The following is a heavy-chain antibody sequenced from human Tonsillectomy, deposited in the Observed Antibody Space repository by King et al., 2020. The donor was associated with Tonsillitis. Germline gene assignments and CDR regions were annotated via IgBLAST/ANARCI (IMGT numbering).Heavy chain of an antibody. D-gene: IGHD6-13*01. CDR3: ARLSIAAAARDWFDP. CDR2: ISAYHGNT. V-gene: IGHV1-18*01. Sequence: QLVQSGAEVKKPGASVKVSCKASGYMFTSYGISWVRQAPGQGLEWMGWISAYHGNTNYAQKLQGRVTMTTETSTSTAYTELRSLRSADTAVYYCARLSIAAAARDWFDPWGQGTLVTVSS. CDR1: GYMFTSYG. J-gene: IGHJ5*02.